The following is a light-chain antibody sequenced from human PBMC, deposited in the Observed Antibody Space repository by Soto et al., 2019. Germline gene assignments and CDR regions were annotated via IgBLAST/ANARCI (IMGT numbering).Light chain of an antibody. V-gene: IGKV3-20*01. CDR2: GAS. J-gene: IGKJ1*01. Sequence: EIVMTQSPATLSVSPGEIATLSCMASQSVSSNLAWYQQKPGQAPRLLIYGASSRATGIPDRFSGSGSGTDFTLTISRLEPEDFAVYYCQQYGSSPRTFGQGTKVDIK. CDR1: QSVSSN. CDR3: QQYGSSPRT.